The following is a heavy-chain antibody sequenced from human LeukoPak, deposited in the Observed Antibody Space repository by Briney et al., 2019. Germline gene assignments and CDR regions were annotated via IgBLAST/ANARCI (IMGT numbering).Heavy chain of an antibody. CDR1: GFDVTSKY. D-gene: IGHD3-10*01. J-gene: IGHJ4*02. V-gene: IGHV3-66*01. Sequence: GGSLRLSCAASGFDVTSKYMTWVRQTPEKGLDWVSVIYSAASTLYAASVKGRFTISRDKSNNTLYLEMDSLRAEDTAVYYCARGDGYYHGSGSYRDFWGQGTLVTVSS. CDR2: IYSAAST. CDR3: ARGDGYYHGSGSYRDF.